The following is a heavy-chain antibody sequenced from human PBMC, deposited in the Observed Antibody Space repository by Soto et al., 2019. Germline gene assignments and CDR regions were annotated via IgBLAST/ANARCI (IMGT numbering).Heavy chain of an antibody. CDR1: EFIFTNNA. CDR3: ARTDKYNSQSSGWANRFDY. Sequence: EVQLLESGGNLVKRGGSLRPSGAASEFIFTNNAMTWVPQPPGKGRGWVSTFTSGGSTYYRDTVKGRFTISRDNSKNTLYLQMNSLRAEDTAVYYCARTDKYNSQSSGWANRFDYWGQGTLVTVSS. CDR2: FTSGGST. J-gene: IGHJ4*02. V-gene: IGHV3-23*01. D-gene: IGHD6-19*01.